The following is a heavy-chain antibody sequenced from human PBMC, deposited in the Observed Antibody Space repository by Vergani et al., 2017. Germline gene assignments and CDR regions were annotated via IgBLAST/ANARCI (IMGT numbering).Heavy chain of an antibody. CDR1: GASIRSSNYY. D-gene: IGHD6-19*01. CDR2: IYYSGST. J-gene: IGHJ5*02. V-gene: IGHV4-39*01. Sequence: QLQLQESGPGLVKPSATLSLTCSVSGASIRSSNYYWGWIRQPPGKGLEWIASIYYSGSTYYNPSLKSRVTISVATSKNQFSLKLRSVTAADTAVYFCARHSTVGWLVQLGWIDHWGQGSLVAISS. CDR3: ARHSTVGWLVQLGWIDH.